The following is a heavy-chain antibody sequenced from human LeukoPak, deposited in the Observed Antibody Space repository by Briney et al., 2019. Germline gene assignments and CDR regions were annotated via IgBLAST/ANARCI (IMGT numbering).Heavy chain of an antibody. V-gene: IGHV3-23*01. CDR2: ISGSGGST. CDR3: ARLKIDGTHFDY. J-gene: IGHJ4*02. D-gene: IGHD3-9*01. CDR1: GFTFSSYA. Sequence: GGSLRLSCAASGFTFSSYAMSWVRQAPGKGLEWVSAISGSGGSTYYADSVKGRFTISRDNSKNTLYLQMNSLRAEDTAVYYCARLKIDGTHFDYWGQGTLVTLSS.